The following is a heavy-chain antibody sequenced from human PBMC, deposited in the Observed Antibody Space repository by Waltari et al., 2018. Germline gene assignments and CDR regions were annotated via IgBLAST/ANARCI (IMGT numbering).Heavy chain of an antibody. CDR2: IYHSGST. J-gene: IGHJ4*02. CDR3: ARVSSGSYRYYFDY. Sequence: QVQLQESGPGLVKPSETLSLTCAVSGYSISSGYYWGWIRQPPGKGLEWIGSIYHSGSTYYNPSLKSRVTISVDTSKNQFSLKLSSVTAADTAVYYCARVSSGSYRYYFDYWGQGTLVTVSS. D-gene: IGHD1-26*01. V-gene: IGHV4-38-2*01. CDR1: GYSISSGYY.